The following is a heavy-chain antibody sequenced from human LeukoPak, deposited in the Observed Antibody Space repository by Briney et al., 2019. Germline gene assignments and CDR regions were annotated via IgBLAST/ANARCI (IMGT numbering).Heavy chain of an antibody. V-gene: IGHV1-18*01. J-gene: IGHJ4*02. D-gene: IGHD2-2*01. CDR3: ARDRVVPAAMRKTPLGY. CDR2: ISAYNGNT. CDR1: GYTFTSYG. Sequence: GASVKVSCKASGYTFTSYGISWVRQAPGQGLEWMGWISAYNGNTNYAQKLQGRVTMTTDTSTSTAYMELRSLRSDDTAVYYCARDRVVPAAMRKTPLGYWGQGTLVTVSS.